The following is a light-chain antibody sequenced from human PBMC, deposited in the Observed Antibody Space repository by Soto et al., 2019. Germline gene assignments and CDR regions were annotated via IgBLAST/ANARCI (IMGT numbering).Light chain of an antibody. V-gene: IGLV3-21*02. CDR1: NIGGKS. CDR2: DDS. J-gene: IGLJ1*01. CDR3: QVWDDNSDHHV. Sequence: SYELTQTSSVSVAPGQTARISCGGNNIGGKSVHWYQQKPGQAPVVVVYDDSDRSSGIPERFSGSNSGNTATLTISRVEAGDEADYHCQVWDDNSDHHVFGTGTKVTV.